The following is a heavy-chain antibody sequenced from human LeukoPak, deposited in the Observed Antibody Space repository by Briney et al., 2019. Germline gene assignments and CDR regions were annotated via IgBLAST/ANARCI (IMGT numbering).Heavy chain of an antibody. CDR1: GGSISSYY. CDR2: INHSGST. J-gene: IGHJ4*02. Sequence: SETLSLTCTVSGGSISSYYWSWIRQPPGKGLEWIGEINHSGSTNYNPSLKSRVTISVDTSKNQFSLKLSSVTAADTAVYYCARGGYDSINYWGQGTLVTVSS. CDR3: ARGGYDSINY. D-gene: IGHD3-22*01. V-gene: IGHV4-34*01.